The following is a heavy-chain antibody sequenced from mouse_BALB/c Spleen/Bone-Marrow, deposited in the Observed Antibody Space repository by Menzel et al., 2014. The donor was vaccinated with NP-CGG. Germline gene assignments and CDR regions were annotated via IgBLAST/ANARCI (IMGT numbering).Heavy chain of an antibody. V-gene: IGHV14-3*02. CDR1: GFNIKDTY. D-gene: IGHD2-4*01. CDR2: IDPANGNT. CDR3: ATMITDWYFDV. J-gene: IGHJ1*01. Sequence: VQLQQSGAALVKPGASVKLSCTASGFNIKDTYMHWVKQRPEQGLEWIGRIDPANGNTKYDPKFQGKATIAADTTSNTAYLQLSSLTSEDAAVYYCATMITDWYFDVWGAGTTVTVSS.